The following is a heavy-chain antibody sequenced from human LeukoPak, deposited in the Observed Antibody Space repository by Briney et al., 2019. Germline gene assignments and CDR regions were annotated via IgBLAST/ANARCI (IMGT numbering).Heavy chain of an antibody. J-gene: IGHJ4*02. Sequence: GGSLRLSCAASGFTFSTYWMSWVRQAPGKGLEWVANIKQDGSEKYYVDSVKGRFTTSRDNAKNSLYLQMNSLRAEDTAVYYCARISGGPITIFGDWGQGTLVTVSS. V-gene: IGHV3-7*01. CDR1: GFTFSTYW. CDR2: IKQDGSEK. D-gene: IGHD3-3*01. CDR3: ARISGGPITIFGD.